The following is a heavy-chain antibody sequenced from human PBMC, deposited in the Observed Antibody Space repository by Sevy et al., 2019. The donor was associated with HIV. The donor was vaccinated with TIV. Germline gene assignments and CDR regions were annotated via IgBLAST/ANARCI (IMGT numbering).Heavy chain of an antibody. J-gene: IGHJ4*02. CDR1: GSTFRNYA. D-gene: IGHD3-10*01. CDR2: ISYDGSNK. V-gene: IGHV3-30*09. Sequence: GGSLRLSCTASGSTFRNYAMNWVRQAPGKGLERVALISYDGSNKYYADSVRGRFAISRDNSKNTLYLQMNSLRPEDTAIYYCAREGQLWFVYYFDNWGQGTLVTVSS. CDR3: AREGQLWFVYYFDN.